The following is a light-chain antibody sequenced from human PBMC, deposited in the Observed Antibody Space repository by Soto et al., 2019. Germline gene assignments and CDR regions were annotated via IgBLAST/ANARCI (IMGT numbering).Light chain of an antibody. CDR2: AAS. CDR1: QGIGRF. V-gene: IGKV1-9*01. J-gene: IGKJ4*01. Sequence: DIQLTQSPSFLSASVGDRVTITCRASQGIGRFLAWFQQKPGNAPELLIYAASTLQSGVPSRFSRSGAGTAFTLTVSSLQPEDFETDYCQQLQDYQLNFCRGTKA. CDR3: QQLQDYQLN.